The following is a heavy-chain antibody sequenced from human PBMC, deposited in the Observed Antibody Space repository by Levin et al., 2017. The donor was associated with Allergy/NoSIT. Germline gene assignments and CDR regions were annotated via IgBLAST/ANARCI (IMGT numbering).Heavy chain of an antibody. Sequence: GGSLRLSCAASGFTFSGSVMHWVRQASGKGLEWVGRIRSNTHSYATAYAASVKGRFTISRDDSKNTAYLQMNSLKTEDTAVYYCTRDRNNWFDPWGQGTLVTVSS. CDR1: GFTFSGSV. CDR3: TRDRNNWFDP. J-gene: IGHJ5*02. CDR2: IRSNTHSYAT. V-gene: IGHV3-73*01.